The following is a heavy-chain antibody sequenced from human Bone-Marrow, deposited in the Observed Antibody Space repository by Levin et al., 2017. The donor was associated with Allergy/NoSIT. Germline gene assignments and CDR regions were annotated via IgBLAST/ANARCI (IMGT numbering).Heavy chain of an antibody. Sequence: GGSLRLSCAGSGFKFGYYAMHWVRQVPAKGLEWVSGITWNSGNIIYADSLKGRFTISRDNRKNSLYLQVNSLKPDDTALYFCTKDSETRVDTPLVTAFDSWGQGTLVTVSS. CDR1: GFKFGYYA. CDR3: TKDSETRVDTPLVTAFDS. J-gene: IGHJ4*02. D-gene: IGHD5-18*01. CDR2: ITWNSGNI. V-gene: IGHV3-9*01.